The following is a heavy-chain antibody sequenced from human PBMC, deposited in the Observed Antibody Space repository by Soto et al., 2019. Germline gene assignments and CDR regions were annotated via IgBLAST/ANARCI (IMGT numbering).Heavy chain of an antibody. J-gene: IGHJ3*02. V-gene: IGHV4-31*03. CDR3: AREAYGDYTPRGLFDM. CDR1: GGSINGAYY. D-gene: IGHD2-21*02. CDR2: IYYSGST. Sequence: QMRLQESGPGLVRPSETLSLTCTVSGGSINGAYYWGWVRQHPGKGLEWIGFIYYSGSTYQNLSLKSRLTMSIDTSKNQFSLRLTSVTVADTAVYYCAREAYGDYTPRGLFDMWGQGTTVTVSA.